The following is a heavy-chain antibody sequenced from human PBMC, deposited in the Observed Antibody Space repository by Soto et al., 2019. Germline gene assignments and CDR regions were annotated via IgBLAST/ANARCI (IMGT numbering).Heavy chain of an antibody. CDR1: GFTFSSYG. D-gene: IGHD6-19*01. CDR3: AKDRKGGGGWYFQFYYGMDV. Sequence: GESPKISCAASGFTFSSYGMHWVRQAPSKGLEWVAVISYDGSNKYYADPVKGRFTISRDYSKNTLYLQMKRLRAEDRAVYYCAKDRKGGGGWYFQFYYGMDVWGQGTTVTVSS. V-gene: IGHV3-30*18. J-gene: IGHJ6*02. CDR2: ISYDGSNK.